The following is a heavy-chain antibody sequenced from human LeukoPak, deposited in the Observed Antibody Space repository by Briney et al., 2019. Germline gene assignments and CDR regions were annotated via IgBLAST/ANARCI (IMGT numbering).Heavy chain of an antibody. Sequence: PSETLSLTCTVSGGSISSSSFYWGWIRQPPGKGLEWIASIYYSGSTYYNPSLKSRVTISEDTSKNHFSLKLSSVTAADTAVYYCARDPTWDHDRRRYWNAFDIWDQGTLVTVSS. D-gene: IGHD3-22*01. CDR1: GGSISSSSFY. V-gene: IGHV4-39*02. CDR3: ARDPTWDHDRRRYWNAFDI. J-gene: IGHJ3*02. CDR2: IYYSGST.